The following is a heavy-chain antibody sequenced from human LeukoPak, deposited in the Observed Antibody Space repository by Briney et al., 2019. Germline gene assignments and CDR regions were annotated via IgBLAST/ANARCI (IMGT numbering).Heavy chain of an antibody. Sequence: ASVKVSCKASGGTFSSYAISWVRQAPGQGLEWMGGIIPIFGTANYAQKFQGRVTITADESTSTAYMELSSLRSEDTAVYYCAREKGYGYRFFDYWGQGTLVTVSS. J-gene: IGHJ4*02. D-gene: IGHD5-18*01. CDR2: IIPIFGTA. V-gene: IGHV1-69*13. CDR1: GGTFSSYA. CDR3: AREKGYGYRFFDY.